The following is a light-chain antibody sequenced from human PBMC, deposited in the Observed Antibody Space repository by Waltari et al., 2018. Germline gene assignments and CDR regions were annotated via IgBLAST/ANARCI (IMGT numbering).Light chain of an antibody. CDR1: SSDVGSYIL. Sequence: QSALTQPASVSGSPGQSTTISCTGTSSDVGSYILFSWYQQHPGKAPKLMIYEVSKRPLGVSTRFSGSKSGNTASLTISGLQAEDEADYYCCSYAGGSAWVFGGGTKLTVL. CDR3: CSYAGGSAWV. J-gene: IGLJ3*02. CDR2: EVS. V-gene: IGLV2-23*02.